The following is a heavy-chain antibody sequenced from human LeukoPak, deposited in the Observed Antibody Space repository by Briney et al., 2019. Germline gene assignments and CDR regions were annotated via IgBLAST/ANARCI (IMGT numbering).Heavy chain of an antibody. V-gene: IGHV3-23*01. CDR1: GFTFSSYA. D-gene: IGHD2-21*01. J-gene: IGHJ4*02. CDR3: ARKQAIGPAPLDN. Sequence: GGTLRLSCAASGFTFSSYARSWVCQAPQKGLGRVSIISDSGGRTFYADSVKGWFTISRDSSKNTLYLQMNRLRAEDTAVYYCARKQAIGPAPLDNWGQGTLVTVSS. CDR2: ISDSGGRT.